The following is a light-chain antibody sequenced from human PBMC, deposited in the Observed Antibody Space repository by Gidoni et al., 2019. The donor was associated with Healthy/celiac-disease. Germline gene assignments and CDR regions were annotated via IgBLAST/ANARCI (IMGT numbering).Light chain of an antibody. CDR3: SSYTSSSTLV. CDR1: RSDVGGYNY. V-gene: IGLV2-14*03. J-gene: IGLJ1*01. CDR2: DVS. Sequence: QSALTHPAPVPVSPGHSITISCTGTRSDVGGYNYVSWYQQHPGKAPTLMIYDVSNRPSGVSNRFSGSKSGNTASLTISGLQAEDDADYYCSSYTSSSTLVFGTGTKVTVL.